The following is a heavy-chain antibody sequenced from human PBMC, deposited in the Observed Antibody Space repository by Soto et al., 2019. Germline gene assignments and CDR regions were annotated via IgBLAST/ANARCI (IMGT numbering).Heavy chain of an antibody. J-gene: IGHJ4*02. CDR2: INAGNGNT. V-gene: IGHV1-3*01. D-gene: IGHD2-15*01. CDR3: AKVVFKSGQTEDF. CDR1: GYTFTSYA. Sequence: ASVKVSCKASGYTFTSYAMHWVRQAPGQRLEWMGWINAGNGNTKYSQKFQGRVTITRDTSASTAYMELNSLRAEDTAVYSCAKVVFKSGQTEDFWGPGTLVTVS.